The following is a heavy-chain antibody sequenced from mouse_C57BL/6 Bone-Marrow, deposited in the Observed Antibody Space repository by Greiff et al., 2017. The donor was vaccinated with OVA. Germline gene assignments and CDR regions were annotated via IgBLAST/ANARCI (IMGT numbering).Heavy chain of an antibody. D-gene: IGHD1-1*01. V-gene: IGHV5-4*03. CDR3: ARGIYYYGSSPLFDY. J-gene: IGHJ2*01. CDR2: ISDGGSYT. CDR1: GFTFSSYA. Sequence: EVKLVESGGGLVKPGGSLKLSCAASGFTFSSYAMSWVRQTPEKRLEWVATISDGGSYTYYPDNVKGRFTISRDNAKNHLYLQMSHLKSEDTAMYYCARGIYYYGSSPLFDYWGQGTTLTVSS.